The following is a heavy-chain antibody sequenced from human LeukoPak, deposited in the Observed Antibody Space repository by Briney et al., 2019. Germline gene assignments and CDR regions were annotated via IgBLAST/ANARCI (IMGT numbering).Heavy chain of an antibody. Sequence: GGSLRLSCAASGFTVIDNLMIWVRQSPGRGLEWLSSAYSGGVTYYADSVKGRLTISRDHSNNSVSLQMTNLRVEDTAIYYCARGASRISWPGIDYWGQGTLVTASS. CDR1: GFTVIDNL. CDR2: AYSGGVT. V-gene: IGHV3-53*01. J-gene: IGHJ4*02. CDR3: ARGASRISWPGIDY. D-gene: IGHD1-26*01.